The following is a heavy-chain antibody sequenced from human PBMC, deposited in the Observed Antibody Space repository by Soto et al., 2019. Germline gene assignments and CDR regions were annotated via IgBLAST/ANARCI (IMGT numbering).Heavy chain of an antibody. D-gene: IGHD2-15*01. CDR1: GGTFSSYA. V-gene: IGHV1-69*01. J-gene: IGHJ6*02. CDR3: ARLRGDIVVGGDYYYGMDV. CDR2: IIPIFGTA. Sequence: QVQLVQSGAEVKKPGSSVKVSCKASGGTFSSYAISWVRQAPGQGLEWMGGIIPIFGTANYAQKFQGRVTITADESTSTAYMELSSLRSEDTAVYYCARLRGDIVVGGDYYYGMDVWGQGTTVTVSS.